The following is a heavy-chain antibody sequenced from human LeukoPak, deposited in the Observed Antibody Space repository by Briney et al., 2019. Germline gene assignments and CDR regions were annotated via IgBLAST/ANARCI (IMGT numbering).Heavy chain of an antibody. Sequence: GSLRLSCVASGFSFSDHWMNWFRQAPGKWLEWVATIKKDGSEQYYVDSMKGRLTISRDNAKNSVYLQIHNLRAEDTAVYYCARDLGWLQSDYWGQGTLVTVSS. V-gene: IGHV3-7*01. CDR2: IKKDGSEQ. CDR3: ARDLGWLQSDY. J-gene: IGHJ4*02. CDR1: GFSFSDHW. D-gene: IGHD5-24*01.